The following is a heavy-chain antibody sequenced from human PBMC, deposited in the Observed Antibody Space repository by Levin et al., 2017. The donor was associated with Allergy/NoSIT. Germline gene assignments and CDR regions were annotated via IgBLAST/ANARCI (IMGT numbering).Heavy chain of an antibody. D-gene: IGHD3-10*01. Sequence: SETLSLTCTVSGGSISSYYWSWIRQPPGKGLEWIGYIYYSGSTNYNPSLKSRVTISVDTSKNQFSLKLSSVTAADTAVYYCARSPLVWFGELLRGGYYYYYMDVWGKGTTVTVSS. CDR3: ARSPLVWFGELLRGGYYYYYMDV. V-gene: IGHV4-59*01. CDR1: GGSISSYY. J-gene: IGHJ6*03. CDR2: IYYSGST.